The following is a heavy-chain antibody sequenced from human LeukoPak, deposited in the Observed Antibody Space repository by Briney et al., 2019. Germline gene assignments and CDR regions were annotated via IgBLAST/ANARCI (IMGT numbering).Heavy chain of an antibody. V-gene: IGHV3-30-3*01. CDR3: AREDAGRVVPFFDY. Sequence: GGSLRLSCAASGFTFSSYAMHWVRQAPGKGLEWVAVISYDGSNKYYADSVKGRFTISRDNSKNTLYLQMNSLRAEDTAVYYCAREDAGRVVPFFDYWGQGTLVTVSS. D-gene: IGHD3-10*01. CDR2: ISYDGSNK. J-gene: IGHJ4*02. CDR1: GFTFSSYA.